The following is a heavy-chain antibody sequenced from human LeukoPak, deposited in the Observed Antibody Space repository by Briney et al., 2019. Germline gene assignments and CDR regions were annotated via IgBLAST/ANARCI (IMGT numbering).Heavy chain of an antibody. CDR1: GGSISSYY. J-gene: IGHJ4*02. CDR2: IYYSGST. D-gene: IGHD5-24*01. CDR3: ARSRDGYNLKPYYFDY. Sequence: PSETLSLICTVSGGSISSYYWSWIRQPPGKGLEWIGHIYYSGSTNYNPSLKSRVTISIDTSKNQFSLKLSSVTAADTAVYYCARSRDGYNLKPYYFDYWGQGTLVTVSS. V-gene: IGHV4-59*01.